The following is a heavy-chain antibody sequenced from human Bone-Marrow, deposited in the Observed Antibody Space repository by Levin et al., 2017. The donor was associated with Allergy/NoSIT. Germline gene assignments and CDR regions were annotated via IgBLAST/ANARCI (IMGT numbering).Heavy chain of an antibody. Sequence: SETLSLTCTVSGAPIGSEPYYWSWIRKPAGEGLEWIGRIYTFGSTNYNPSLKSRVTMSVDKSKNQFSLKLTSVTAADTAMYFCARESGSGWLGYWGQGTLVTVS. J-gene: IGHJ4*02. CDR2: IYTFGST. CDR3: ARESGSGWLGY. D-gene: IGHD6-19*01. CDR1: GAPIGSEPYY. V-gene: IGHV4-61*02.